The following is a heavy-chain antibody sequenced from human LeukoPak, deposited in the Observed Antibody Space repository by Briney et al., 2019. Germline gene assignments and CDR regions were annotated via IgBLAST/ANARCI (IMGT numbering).Heavy chain of an antibody. CDR2: ISNSGSSR. V-gene: IGHV3-48*03. Sequence: PGGSLRLSCVASGFTFSSYEMNWVRQAPGKGLEWVSFISNSGSSRYYIASVKGRFTISRDNTKNALYLQMNSLRPEDTALYYCARELGVCSAGSCDAYDLWGQGTMVTVSS. CDR1: GFTFSSYE. D-gene: IGHD2-15*01. CDR3: ARELGVCSAGSCDAYDL. J-gene: IGHJ3*01.